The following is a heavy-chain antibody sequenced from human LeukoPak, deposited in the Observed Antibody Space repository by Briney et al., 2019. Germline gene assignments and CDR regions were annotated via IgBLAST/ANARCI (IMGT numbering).Heavy chain of an antibody. V-gene: IGHV1-2*02. CDR3: ATDIKNAIEH. Sequence: ASVKVSCKTSGYNFMVYYIHWVRQAPGQGPEWMGWINPTSAGTTYADKFRGRVTMTRDTSITTAYMELRSLTSDDTAIYYCATDIKNAIEHWGQGTLVSVSS. J-gene: IGHJ4*02. D-gene: IGHD2-21*01. CDR2: INPTSAGT. CDR1: GYNFMVYY.